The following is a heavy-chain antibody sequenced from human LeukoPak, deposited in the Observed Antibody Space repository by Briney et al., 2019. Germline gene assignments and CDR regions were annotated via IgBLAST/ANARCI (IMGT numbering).Heavy chain of an antibody. CDR3: ARGLTVGATGVWAFDI. CDR2: MYRVGNT. V-gene: IGHV3-66*01. D-gene: IGHD1-26*01. Sequence: GGSLRLSCAASGSTVSNNYMTWVRQDPGEGLEWVSVMYRVGNTYYADFVKGRFTISRDNFKNTLHLQMNSLRVEDTALYYCARGLTVGATGVWAFDIWGQGTMVTVSS. J-gene: IGHJ3*02. CDR1: GSTVSNNY.